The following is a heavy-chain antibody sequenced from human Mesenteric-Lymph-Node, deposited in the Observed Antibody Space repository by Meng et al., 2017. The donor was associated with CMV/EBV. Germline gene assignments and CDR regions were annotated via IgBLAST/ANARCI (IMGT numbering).Heavy chain of an antibody. J-gene: IGHJ6*02. CDR1: GFTFSDYE. CDR2: ISTTGGII. Sequence: GGSLRLSCEASGFTFSDYEMNWVRQAPGKGLEWLSYISTTGGIIYYADSVKGRFTISRDNAKNSLYLQMNSLRAEDTALYYCARDLFPYGMDVWGQGTTVTVSS. CDR3: ARDLFPYGMDV. V-gene: IGHV3-48*03. D-gene: IGHD2-21*01.